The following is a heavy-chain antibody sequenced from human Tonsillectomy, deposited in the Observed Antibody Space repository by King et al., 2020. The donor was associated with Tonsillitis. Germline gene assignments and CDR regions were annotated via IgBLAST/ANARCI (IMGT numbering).Heavy chain of an antibody. CDR1: GFTFSSYS. D-gene: IGHD1-26*01. V-gene: IGHV3-21*01. Sequence: VQLVESGGGLVKPGGSLRLSCAASGFTFSSYSMNWVRQAPEKGLEWVSSISSSSSYIYYADTVKGRFTISRDNAKNARYLQMTSLRAEDTAVYYCARNSRSYPSDAFDICGQGTMVTVSS. J-gene: IGHJ3*02. CDR2: ISSSSSYI. CDR3: ARNSRSYPSDAFDI.